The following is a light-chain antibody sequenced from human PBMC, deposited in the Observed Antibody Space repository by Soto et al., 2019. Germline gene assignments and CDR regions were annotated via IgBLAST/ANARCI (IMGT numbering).Light chain of an antibody. CDR2: LEGSGSY. CDR1: SGHSSYI. V-gene: IGLV4-60*02. Sequence: QSVLTQSSSASASLGSLVKLTCPLSSGHSSYIIAWHQQQPGKSPRYLMKLEGSGSYNKGSGVPDRFSGSSSGADRYLTISNLQFEDEADYYCETWDSDTHTVFGGGTKLTVL. CDR3: ETWDSDTHTV. J-gene: IGLJ3*02.